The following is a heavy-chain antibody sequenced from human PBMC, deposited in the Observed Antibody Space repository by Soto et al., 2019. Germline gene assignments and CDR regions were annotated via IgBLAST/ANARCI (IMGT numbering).Heavy chain of an antibody. V-gene: IGHV4-39*01. CDR3: ASNNVNWYFDL. CDR2: IYYSGNT. J-gene: IGHJ2*01. D-gene: IGHD1-20*01. CDR1: GGSISSSSYY. Sequence: QLQLQESGPGLVRPSETLSLTCTVSGGSISSSSYYWGWIRQPPGKGLEWIGSIYYSGNTYYNPSLKSRVTISVDTSKNQFSLKLSSVTAADTAVYYCASNNVNWYFDLWGRGTLVTVSS.